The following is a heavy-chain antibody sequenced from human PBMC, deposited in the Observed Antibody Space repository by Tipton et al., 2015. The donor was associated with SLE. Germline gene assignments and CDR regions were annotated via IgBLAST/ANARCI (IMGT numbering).Heavy chain of an antibody. Sequence: QLVQSGAEVKKPGSSVKVSCKASGGTFSSYAISWVRQAPGQGLEWMGGIIPIFGTANYAQKFQGRVTITADESTSTAYMELSSRRSEDTAVYYCAKGHSSSERGGQVVCEYFQHWGQGTLVTVSS. J-gene: IGHJ1*01. CDR3: AKGHSSSERGGQVVCEYFQH. CDR1: GGTFSSYA. V-gene: IGHV1-69*01. D-gene: IGHD6-13*01. CDR2: IIPIFGTA.